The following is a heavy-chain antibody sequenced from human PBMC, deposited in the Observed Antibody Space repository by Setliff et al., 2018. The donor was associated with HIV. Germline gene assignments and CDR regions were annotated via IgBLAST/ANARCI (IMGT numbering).Heavy chain of an antibody. V-gene: IGHV3-23*01. CDR3: ATDSSGYNYVEGTALAY. CDR1: GLSFSSYV. J-gene: IGHJ4*02. D-gene: IGHD3-22*01. CDR2: ISGSGGST. Sequence: GGSLRLSCAASGLSFSSYVMSWVRQAPGKGLEWVSGISGSGGSTYYADSVKGRFTISRDNSKNKMYLQMNNLRAEDTAVYYCATDSSGYNYVEGTALAYWGQGTLVTVSS.